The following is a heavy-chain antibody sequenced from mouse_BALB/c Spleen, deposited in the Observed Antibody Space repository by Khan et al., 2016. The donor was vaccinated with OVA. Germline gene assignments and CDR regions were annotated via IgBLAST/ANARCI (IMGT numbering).Heavy chain of an antibody. D-gene: IGHD1-1*01. CDR3: ALYYYGRAWFAY. V-gene: IGHV2-3*01. CDR1: GFSLTSYG. Sequence: QVQLKQSGPGLVAPSPSLSITCTVSGFSLTSYGVGWVRQPPGKGLEWLGVIWGDGSTNYHSALISRLNINKDNSKSQVFLKLNSLQTDDTATYYCALYYYGRAWFAYWGQGTLVTVSA. J-gene: IGHJ3*01. CDR2: IWGDGST.